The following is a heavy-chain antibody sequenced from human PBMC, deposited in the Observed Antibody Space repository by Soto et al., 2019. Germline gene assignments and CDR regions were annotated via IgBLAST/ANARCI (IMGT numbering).Heavy chain of an antibody. Sequence: SETLSRTCTISGGSISVYYWSWVRQPPGHELEWIGYIYASGSPYYNPSRRSRVTISADPSTNQISLKLTSPTAADTAVYYCARGVGSSPPRYWGRGTLVTVSS. V-gene: IGHV4-59*01. CDR1: GGSISVYY. CDR3: ARGVGSSPPRY. D-gene: IGHD1-26*01. CDR2: IYASGSP. J-gene: IGHJ4*02.